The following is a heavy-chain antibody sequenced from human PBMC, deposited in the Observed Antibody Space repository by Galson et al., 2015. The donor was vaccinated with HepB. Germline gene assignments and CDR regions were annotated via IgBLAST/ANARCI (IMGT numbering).Heavy chain of an antibody. D-gene: IGHD6-19*01. CDR2: ISAYNGNT. J-gene: IGHJ6*02. CDR1: GYTFTSYG. CDR3: ALMGIAVAGNLEPIGYYGMDV. V-gene: IGHV1-18*04. Sequence: QSGAEVKKPGASVKVSCKASGYTFTSYGISWVRQAPGQGLEWMGWISAYNGNTNYAQKLQGRVTMTTDTSTSTAYMELRSLRSDDTAVYYCALMGIAVAGNLEPIGYYGMDVWGQGTTVTVSS.